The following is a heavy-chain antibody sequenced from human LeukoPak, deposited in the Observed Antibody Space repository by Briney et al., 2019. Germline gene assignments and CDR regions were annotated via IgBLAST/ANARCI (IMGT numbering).Heavy chain of an antibody. CDR1: GFTVSSNY. J-gene: IGHJ6*02. Sequence: QSGGSLRLSCAASGFTVSSNYMSWVRQAPGKGLEWVSVIYSGGSTYYADSVKGRFTISRDNTKNTLYLQMNSLRAEDTAVYYCAKDLSPLYYYYGMDVWGQGTTVTVSS. V-gene: IGHV3-53*01. CDR2: IYSGGST. CDR3: AKDLSPLYYYYGMDV.